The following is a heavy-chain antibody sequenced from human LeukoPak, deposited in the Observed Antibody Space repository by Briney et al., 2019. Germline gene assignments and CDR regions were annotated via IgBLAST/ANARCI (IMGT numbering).Heavy chain of an antibody. CDR1: GFTFSSYV. V-gene: IGHV3-48*03. CDR3: ARDGNEVGRSSSSGYYYYYGMDV. J-gene: IGHJ6*02. Sequence: GGSLRLSCAASGFTFSSYVMNWVRQAPGKGLEWVSYISGSGETIYYADSVKGRFTISRDNAKNSLYLQMNSLRAEDTAVYYCARDGNEVGRSSSSGYYYYYGMDVWGQGTTVTVSS. CDR2: ISGSGETI. D-gene: IGHD6-6*01.